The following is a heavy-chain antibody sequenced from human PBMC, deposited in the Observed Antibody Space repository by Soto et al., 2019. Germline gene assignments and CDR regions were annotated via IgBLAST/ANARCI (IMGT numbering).Heavy chain of an antibody. Sequence: PSETLSLTCIVSGGSVSSSNWWGWLRQPPGKGLEWIGEIYHSGSTTYNPSLKSRATISVDKSENQFSLRLKSVTAADTAVYYCASVGSDYDNSGYYLPWGPGTLVTVSS. J-gene: IGHJ5*02. CDR3: ASVGSDYDNSGYYLP. V-gene: IGHV4-4*02. CDR2: IYHSGST. CDR1: GGSVSSSNW. D-gene: IGHD3-22*01.